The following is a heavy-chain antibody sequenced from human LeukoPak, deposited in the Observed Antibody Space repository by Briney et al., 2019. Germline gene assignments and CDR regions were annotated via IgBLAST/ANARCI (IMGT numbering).Heavy chain of an antibody. D-gene: IGHD3-9*01. CDR2: INPSGGST. Sequence: SVKVSCKASGGTFSSYAISWVRQAPGQGLEWMEIINPSGGSTSYAQKFQGRVTMTRDMSTSTVYMELSSLRSEDTAVYYCARDHPVLRYFDWLLMGDGFDIWGQGTMVTVSS. CDR1: GGTFSSYA. V-gene: IGHV1-46*01. CDR3: ARDHPVLRYFDWLLMGDGFDI. J-gene: IGHJ3*02.